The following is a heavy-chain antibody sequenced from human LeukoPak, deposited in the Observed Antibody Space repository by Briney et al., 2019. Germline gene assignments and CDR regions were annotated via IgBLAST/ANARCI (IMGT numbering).Heavy chain of an antibody. D-gene: IGHD3-10*01. CDR3: ARLNFGSEDY. V-gene: IGHV1-18*01. CDR1: GYTFTSYG. Sequence: ASVKVSCEASGYTFTSYGISWVRQASGQGLEWMGWISAYNGNTNYAQRPQGRVTMTTDTSTSTTYMELRSLRSDDTAVYYCARLNFGSEDYWGQGTLVTVSS. J-gene: IGHJ4*02. CDR2: ISAYNGNT.